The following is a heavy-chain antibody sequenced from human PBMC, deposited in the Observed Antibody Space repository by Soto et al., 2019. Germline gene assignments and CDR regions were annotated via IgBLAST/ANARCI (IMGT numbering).Heavy chain of an antibody. D-gene: IGHD6-13*01. J-gene: IGHJ4*02. CDR2: ISSDGSNK. CDR1: GFTFSNYG. V-gene: IGHV3-30*18. Sequence: QVQLVESGGGVVQPGRSLRLSCAASGFTFSNYGIHWVRQAPGKGLEWVAVISSDGSNKYFADSVKGRFSISRDNSRNTLYQQRNSLVAADSAVYYCAKGYGSSWLGYFDYWGQGALVTVSS. CDR3: AKGYGSSWLGYFDY.